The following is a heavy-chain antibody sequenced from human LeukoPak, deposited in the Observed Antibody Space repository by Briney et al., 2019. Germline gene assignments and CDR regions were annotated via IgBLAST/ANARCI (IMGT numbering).Heavy chain of an antibody. D-gene: IGHD3-22*01. V-gene: IGHV3-7*01. CDR2: IHPEGRAK. Sequence: GGSLRLFCAASGFTFSTYWMAWVRQAPGQGLEWVANIHPEGRAKFYVDSVKGRFTISRDNAKNSLYLQMNSLRDEDTAVYYCASSHDSSGNDWGQGTRVTVSS. CDR1: GFTFSTYW. J-gene: IGHJ4*02. CDR3: ASSHDSSGND.